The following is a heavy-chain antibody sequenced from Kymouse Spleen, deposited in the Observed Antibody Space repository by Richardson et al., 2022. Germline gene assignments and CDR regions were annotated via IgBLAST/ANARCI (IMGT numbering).Heavy chain of an antibody. Sequence: QVQLQQWGAGLLKPSETLSLTCAVYGGSFSGYYWSWIRQPPGKGLEWIGEINHSGSTNYNPSLKSRVTISVDTSKNQFSLKLSSVTAADTAVYYCARV*QWLVRGPGNPGHRLL. CDR2: INHSGST. V-gene: IGHV4-34*01. J-gene: IGHJ4*02,IGHJ5*02. D-gene: IGHD6-19*01. CDR1: GGSFSGYY.